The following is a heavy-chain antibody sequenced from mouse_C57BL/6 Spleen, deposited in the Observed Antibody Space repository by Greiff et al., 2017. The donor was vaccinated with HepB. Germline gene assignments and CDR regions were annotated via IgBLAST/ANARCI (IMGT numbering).Heavy chain of an antibody. CDR3: ARHELGKGAWFAY. Sequence: EVQLVESGGDLVKPGGSLKLSCAASGFTFSSYGMSWVRQTPDKRLEWVATISSGGSNTYYPDSVKGRFTISRDNAKNTLYLQLSSLKSENTAMYYGARHELGKGAWFAYWGQGTLVTVSA. D-gene: IGHD4-1*01. J-gene: IGHJ3*01. CDR2: ISSGGSNT. CDR1: GFTFSSYG. V-gene: IGHV5-6*01.